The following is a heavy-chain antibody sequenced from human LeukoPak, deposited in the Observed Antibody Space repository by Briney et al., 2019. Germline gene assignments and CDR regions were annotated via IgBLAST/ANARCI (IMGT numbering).Heavy chain of an antibody. CDR2: IYFSGST. D-gene: IGHD6-19*01. CDR1: GGPINNHY. CDR3: ARVGAVTLDS. Sequence: SETLSLTCTESGGPINNHYWNWIRQPPGKGLEWIGYIYFSGSTSYNPSLKSRVTISVDTSKNQFSLNLRSVTAADTAMYYCARVGAVTLDSWGQGTLVTVSS. J-gene: IGHJ5*01. V-gene: IGHV4-59*11.